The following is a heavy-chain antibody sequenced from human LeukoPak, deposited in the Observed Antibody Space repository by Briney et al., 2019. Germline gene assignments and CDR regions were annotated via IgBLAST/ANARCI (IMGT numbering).Heavy chain of an antibody. CDR2: IINSGGST. CDR1: GFTFTNYA. D-gene: IGHD4-17*01. J-gene: IGHJ4*02. CDR3: AKDIYGDYGGLDY. Sequence: PGGSLRLSCAASGFTFTNYAMTWVRQAPGKGLEWVSTIINSGGSTYYADSVKGRFTISRDSSKNTLYLQMNSLRDEDTAVYYCAKDIYGDYGGLDYWGQGTLVTVSS. V-gene: IGHV3-23*01.